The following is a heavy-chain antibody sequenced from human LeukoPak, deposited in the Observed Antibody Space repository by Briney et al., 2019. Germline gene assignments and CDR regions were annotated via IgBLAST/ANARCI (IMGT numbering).Heavy chain of an antibody. D-gene: IGHD5-24*01. V-gene: IGHV4-59*01. CDR3: ATDHSMANTAWWFDP. Sequence: SETLSLTCTVSGGSISSYYWSWIRQPPGKGLEWIGYIYYSGSTNYNPSLKSRVTISVDTSKNQFSLKLSSVTAADTAFYYCATDHSMANTAWWFDPWGQGTLVTVSS. CDR2: IYYSGST. J-gene: IGHJ5*02. CDR1: GGSISSYY.